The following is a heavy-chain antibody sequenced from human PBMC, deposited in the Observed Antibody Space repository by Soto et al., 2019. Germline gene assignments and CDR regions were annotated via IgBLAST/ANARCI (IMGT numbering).Heavy chain of an antibody. CDR2: ISYDGSDK. CDR1: GFTFSSYA. V-gene: IGHV3-30-3*01. CDR3: ARDDYVLRFDP. D-gene: IGHD3-10*02. Sequence: PGGSLRLSCAASGFTFSSYAMHWVRQAPGKGLEWVALISYDGSDKDYADSVKGRFTISRDNSRNTLLLQMNSLRAEDTAVYYCARDDYVLRFDPWGQGTLVTVSS. J-gene: IGHJ5*02.